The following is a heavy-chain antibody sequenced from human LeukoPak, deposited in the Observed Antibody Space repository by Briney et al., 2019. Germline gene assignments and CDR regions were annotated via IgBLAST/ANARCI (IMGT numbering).Heavy chain of an antibody. V-gene: IGHV3-72*01. Sequence: TGGSLRLSCAASGFILSDHYMDWVRQAPGKGLEWIGRTRNKDYSYTTEYAASVKGRFTISRDDSKNSMYLQMNSLMSEDTAVYYCARDTREGDILTGYYHRDAFDIWGQGTMVTVSS. D-gene: IGHD3-9*01. CDR1: GFILSDHY. CDR2: TRNKDYSYTT. J-gene: IGHJ3*02. CDR3: ARDTREGDILTGYYHRDAFDI.